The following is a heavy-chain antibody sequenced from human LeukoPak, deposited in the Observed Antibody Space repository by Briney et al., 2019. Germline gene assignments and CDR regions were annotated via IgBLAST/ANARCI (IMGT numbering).Heavy chain of an antibody. D-gene: IGHD6-19*01. CDR2: ISYDGSNK. V-gene: IGHV3-30*18. CDR1: GFTFSSYG. CDR3: AKLGAVAGSDSFDY. J-gene: IGHJ4*02. Sequence: GGSLRLSCAASGFTFSSYGMHWVRQAPGKGLEWVAVISYDGSNKYYADSVKGRFTIPRDNSKNTLYLQMNSLRAEDTAVYYCAKLGAVAGSDSFDYWGQGTLVTVSS.